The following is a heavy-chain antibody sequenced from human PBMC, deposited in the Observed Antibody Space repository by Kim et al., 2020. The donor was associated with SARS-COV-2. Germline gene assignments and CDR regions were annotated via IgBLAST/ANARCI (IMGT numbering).Heavy chain of an antibody. J-gene: IGHJ4*02. CDR3: ATGGYSSSWTDY. Sequence: GGSLRLSCAASGFTFSSYGMHWVRQAPGKGLEWVAVIWYDGSNKYYADSVKGRFTISRDNSKNTLYLQMNSLRAEDTAVYYCATGGYSSSWTDYWGQGTLVTVSS. V-gene: IGHV3-33*01. CDR2: IWYDGSNK. D-gene: IGHD6-13*01. CDR1: GFTFSSYG.